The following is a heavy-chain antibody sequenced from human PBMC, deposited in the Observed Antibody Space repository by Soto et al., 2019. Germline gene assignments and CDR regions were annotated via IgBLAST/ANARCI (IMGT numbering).Heavy chain of an antibody. CDR3: AAIAVAGTFYYYYGMDV. J-gene: IGHJ6*02. Sequence: PGGSLRLSCAASGFTFSSYAMSWVLQAPWKGLEWVSAISGSGGSTYYADSVKGRFTITRDNSKNTLYLQMNSLRAEDTAVYYCAAIAVAGTFYYYYGMDVWGQGTTVTVSS. D-gene: IGHD6-19*01. V-gene: IGHV3-23*01. CDR2: ISGSGGST. CDR1: GFTFSSYA.